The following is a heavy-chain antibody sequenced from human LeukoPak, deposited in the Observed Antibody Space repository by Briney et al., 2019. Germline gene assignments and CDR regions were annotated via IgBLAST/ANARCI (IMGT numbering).Heavy chain of an antibody. CDR3: ARVRSYYGSVTGKSYYFDY. CDR2: VSSNEGT. D-gene: IGHD3-10*01. CDR1: GDSISTYY. Sequence: PSETLSLTCTVSGDSISTYYWGWIRQPPGKGLEWIGYVSSNEGTNYNPSLKSRVTILVDTSKNLFSLKLSSVTAADTAVYYCARVRSYYGSVTGKSYYFDYWGQGTLVTVSS. J-gene: IGHJ4*02. V-gene: IGHV4-59*01.